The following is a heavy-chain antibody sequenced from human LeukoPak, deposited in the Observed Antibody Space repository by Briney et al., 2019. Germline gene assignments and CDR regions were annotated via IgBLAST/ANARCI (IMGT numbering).Heavy chain of an antibody. D-gene: IGHD6-19*01. J-gene: IGHJ5*02. CDR2: IFYSGST. CDR1: GGSISSSSFY. CDR3: ARQGYISGQGFRNNWFDP. V-gene: IGHV4-39*01. Sequence: SETLSLTCTVSGGSISSSSFYWGWIRQPPGKGLEWIGTIFYSGSTYYNPSLRSRVTMSVDTSKNQFSLRLSSVTAADTAVYYCARQGYISGQGFRNNWFDPWGQGSLVTVSS.